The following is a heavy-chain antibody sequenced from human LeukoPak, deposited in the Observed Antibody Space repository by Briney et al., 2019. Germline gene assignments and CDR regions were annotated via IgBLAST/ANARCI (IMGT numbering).Heavy chain of an antibody. V-gene: IGHV3-30*03. Sequence: GGSLRLSCAAAGFTFSNYGIHWVRQAPGKGLEWVAVISKDGSNKDYADSVKGRFIISRDNSKNTLHLQMNSLRAEDTAVYYCARDRSGIYDAFDIWGQGTMVTVSS. CDR1: GFTFSNYG. CDR3: ARDRSGIYDAFDI. J-gene: IGHJ3*02. CDR2: ISKDGSNK. D-gene: IGHD1-14*01.